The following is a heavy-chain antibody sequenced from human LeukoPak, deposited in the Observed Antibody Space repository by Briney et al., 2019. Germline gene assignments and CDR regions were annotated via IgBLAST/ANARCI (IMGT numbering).Heavy chain of an antibody. CDR1: DESFSDYY. CDR2: INHSGST. V-gene: IGHV4-34*01. CDR3: ARVYSGSGYTWFDP. Sequence: SETLSLTCAVYDESFSDYYWSWIRQPPGKGLEWIGEINHSGSTNYNPSLRSRVTISVDTSKNQFSLSLSSVTAADTAVYYCARVYSGSGYTWFDPWGQGTLVTVSS. J-gene: IGHJ5*02. D-gene: IGHD6-6*01.